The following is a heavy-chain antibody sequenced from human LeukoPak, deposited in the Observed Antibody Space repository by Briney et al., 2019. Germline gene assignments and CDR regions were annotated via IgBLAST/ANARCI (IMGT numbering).Heavy chain of an antibody. D-gene: IGHD3-10*01. CDR2: MNPNSGNT. J-gene: IGHJ6*03. Sequence: ASVKVSCKVSGYTLTELSMHWVRQATGQGLEWMGWMNPNSGNTGYAQKFQGRVTITRNTSISTAYMELSSLRSEDTAVYYCARGRELQPEYYYYYYMDVWGKGTTVTVSS. V-gene: IGHV1-8*03. CDR1: GYTLTELS. CDR3: ARGRELQPEYYYYYYMDV.